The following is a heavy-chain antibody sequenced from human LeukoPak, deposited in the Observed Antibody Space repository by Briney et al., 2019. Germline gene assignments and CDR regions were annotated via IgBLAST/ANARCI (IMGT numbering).Heavy chain of an antibody. V-gene: IGHV1-2*02. CDR3: ARVVWNYYDSSGYGAFDI. CDR1: GYTFTDYY. D-gene: IGHD3-22*01. CDR2: INPNSGGT. J-gene: IGHJ3*02. Sequence: GASVKVSCKASGYTFTDYYFHWVRQAPGQGLEWMGWINPNSGGTNYAQKFQGRVTMTRDTSISTAYMELSSLTSDDTAVYYCARVVWNYYDSSGYGAFDIWGQGTMVTVSS.